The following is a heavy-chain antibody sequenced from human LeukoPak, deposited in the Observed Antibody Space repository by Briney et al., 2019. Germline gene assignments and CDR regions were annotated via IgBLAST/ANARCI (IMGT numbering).Heavy chain of an antibody. CDR1: GGSISSSRYS. CDR3: ASQPTAATPYYFDY. J-gene: IGHJ4*02. D-gene: IGHD2-2*01. Sequence: SETLSLTCTVSGGSISSSRYSWGWIRQPPGKGLEWIGSIYYSGSTYYNPSLKSRVTISVDTSKNQFSLKLSSVTAADTAVYYCASQPTAATPYYFDYWGQGTLVTVSS. V-gene: IGHV4-39*01. CDR2: IYYSGST.